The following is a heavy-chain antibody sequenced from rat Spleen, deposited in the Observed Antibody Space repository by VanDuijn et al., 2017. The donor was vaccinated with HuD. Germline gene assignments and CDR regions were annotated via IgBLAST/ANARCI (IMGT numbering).Heavy chain of an antibody. CDR1: FYSITSSYR. V-gene: IGHV3-3*01. CDR2: INSAGST. J-gene: IGHJ2*01. CDR3: ARRHYGYTDYFDY. Sequence: EVQLQESGPGLVKPSQSLSLTCSVTFYSITSSYRWSWVRKFPGNKLEWMGYINSAGSTNYNPSLKSRISITRDTSKNQFFLQVNSVTTEDTGTYYCARRHYGYTDYFDYWGQGVMVTVSS. D-gene: IGHD1-9*01.